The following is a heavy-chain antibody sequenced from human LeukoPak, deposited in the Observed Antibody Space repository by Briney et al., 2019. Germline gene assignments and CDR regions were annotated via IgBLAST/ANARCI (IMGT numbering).Heavy chain of an antibody. CDR2: IWYDGSNK. V-gene: IGHV3-33*01. Sequence: PGGSLRLSCAASGFTFSNYAMHWVRQAPGKGLEWVAIIWYDGSNKYYADSVKGRFTISRENAKNSLYLQMNSLRAGDTAVYYCARTLFDAFDIWGQGAMVTVSS. CDR3: ARTLFDAFDI. CDR1: GFTFSNYA. J-gene: IGHJ3*02.